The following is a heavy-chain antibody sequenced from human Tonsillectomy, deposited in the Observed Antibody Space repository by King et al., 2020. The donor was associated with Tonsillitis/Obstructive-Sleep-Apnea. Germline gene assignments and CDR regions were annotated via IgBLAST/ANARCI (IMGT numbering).Heavy chain of an antibody. CDR3: ARGWVIVVPTARGFYFDY. V-gene: IGHV4-34*01. Sequence: VQLQQWGTGLLKPSETLSLTCAVYGGSFSGYYWSWIRQPPGKGLEWIGEINHSGSTNYNPSLKSRVTISVDTSKNQFSLNLPSVTAADTAVYYCARGWVIVVPTARGFYFDYWGQGNLVTVSS. J-gene: IGHJ4*02. D-gene: IGHD2-2*01. CDR1: GGSFSGYY. CDR2: INHSGST.